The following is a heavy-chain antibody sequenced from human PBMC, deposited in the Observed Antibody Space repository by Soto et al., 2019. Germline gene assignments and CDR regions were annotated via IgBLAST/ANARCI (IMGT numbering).Heavy chain of an antibody. J-gene: IGHJ4*02. D-gene: IGHD3-22*01. CDR3: ARQIYDSDTGPNFQYYFDS. Sequence: GESLKISCKGSGYSFAGYWITWVRQKPGKGLEWMGRIDPSDSQTYYSPSFRGHVTISVTKSITTVFLQWSSLRASDTAMYYCARQIYDSDTGPNFQYYFDSWGQGTPVTIPS. V-gene: IGHV5-10-1*01. CDR2: IDPSDSQT. CDR1: GYSFAGYW.